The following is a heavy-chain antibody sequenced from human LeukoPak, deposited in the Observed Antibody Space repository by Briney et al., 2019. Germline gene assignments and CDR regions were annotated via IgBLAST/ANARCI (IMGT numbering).Heavy chain of an antibody. CDR3: ARGSGGYGSGSYYLFSYYYYMDV. V-gene: IGHV1-8*01. D-gene: IGHD3-10*01. CDR1: GYTFTSYD. CDR2: MNPNSGNT. Sequence: ASVKVSCKASGYTFTSYDINWVRPATRQGLEGMGWMNPNSGNTGYAHKFQGRVTMTRNTSISTAYLELSSLRSEDTGVYYCARGSGGYGSGSYYLFSYYYYMDVWGKGTTVTISS. J-gene: IGHJ6*03.